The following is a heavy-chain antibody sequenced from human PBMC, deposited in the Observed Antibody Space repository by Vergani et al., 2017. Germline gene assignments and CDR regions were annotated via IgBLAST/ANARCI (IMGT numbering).Heavy chain of an antibody. V-gene: IGHV1-46*01. CDR3: AAGMEEGGSSWPLDY. D-gene: IGHD6-13*01. Sequence: QVQLVQSGAEVKKPGASVKVSCKASGYTFTGYYMHWVRQAPGQGLEWMGIINPSGGSTSYAQKFQGRVTMTRDKSTSTAYMELSSLRSEDTAVYYCAAGMEEGGSSWPLDYWGQGTLVTVSS. CDR1: GYTFTGYY. CDR2: INPSGGST. J-gene: IGHJ4*02.